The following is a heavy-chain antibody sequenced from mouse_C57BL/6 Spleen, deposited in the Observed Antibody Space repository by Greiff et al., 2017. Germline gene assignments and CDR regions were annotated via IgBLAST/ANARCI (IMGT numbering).Heavy chain of an antibody. CDR3: ARMDYGYAMDY. CDR1: GFSLTSYG. D-gene: IGHD1-1*01. Sequence: QVQLKESGPGLVQPSQSLSIICTVSGFSLTSYGVHWVRQSPGKGLEWLGVIWSGGSTDYNAAFISRLSISKDNPKSQVFFKMNSLQADDTAIYYCARMDYGYAMDYWGQGTSVTVSS. J-gene: IGHJ4*01. CDR2: IWSGGST. V-gene: IGHV2-2*01.